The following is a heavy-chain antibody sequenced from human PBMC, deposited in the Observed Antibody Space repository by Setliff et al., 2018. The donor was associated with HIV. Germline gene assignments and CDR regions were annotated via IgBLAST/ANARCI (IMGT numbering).Heavy chain of an antibody. CDR1: GYTFTGYY. V-gene: IGHV1-2*04. J-gene: IGHJ4*02. CDR3: AQGAIRDSGSHITTR. Sequence: ASVKVSCKASGYTFTGYYMHWVRQAPGQGLEWMGWINPNSGGTNYAQKFQGWVTMTRDTSISTAYIELSRLRSDDTAVYYCAQGAIRDSGSHITTRWGQGTLVTVSS. D-gene: IGHD3-10*01. CDR2: INPNSGGT.